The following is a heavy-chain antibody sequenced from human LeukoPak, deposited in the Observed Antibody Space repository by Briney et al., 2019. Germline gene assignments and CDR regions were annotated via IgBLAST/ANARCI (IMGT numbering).Heavy chain of an antibody. Sequence: PSGTLSLTCAVSGGSISSSNWWSWVRQPPGKGLEWIGEIYHSGSTNYNPSLKSRVTISVDKSKNQFSLRLSSVTAADTAVYYCARGRYYGSGNWFDPWGQGTLVTVSS. J-gene: IGHJ5*02. V-gene: IGHV4-4*02. CDR2: IYHSGST. CDR3: ARGRYYGSGNWFDP. CDR1: GGSISSSNW. D-gene: IGHD3-10*01.